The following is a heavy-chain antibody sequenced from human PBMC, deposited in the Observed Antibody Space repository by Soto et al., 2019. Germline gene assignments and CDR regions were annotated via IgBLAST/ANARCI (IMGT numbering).Heavy chain of an antibody. Sequence: SETLSLTCAVYGGSFSGYYWSWIRQPPGKGLEWIGEINHSGSTNYNPSLKSRVTISVDTSKNQFSLKLSSVTAADTAVYYCASDIVVGPAATLSHYYYMDGWGKGTTVTVSS. J-gene: IGHJ6*03. D-gene: IGHD2-2*01. CDR1: GGSFSGYY. CDR2: INHSGST. CDR3: ASDIVVGPAATLSHYYYMDG. V-gene: IGHV4-34*01.